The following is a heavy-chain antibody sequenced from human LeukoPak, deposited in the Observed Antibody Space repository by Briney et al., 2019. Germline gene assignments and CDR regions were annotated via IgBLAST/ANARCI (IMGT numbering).Heavy chain of an antibody. CDR1: GYSFTSYW. D-gene: IGHD6-13*01. CDR2: IYPGDSDI. Sequence: GESLQISCQGSGYSFTSYWIGWVRQMPGKGLEWMGIIYPGDSDIRYSPSFQGQVTISADKSISTAYLQWSSLKASDTAMYYCARSDSSSWYDYWGQGTLVTVSS. J-gene: IGHJ4*02. V-gene: IGHV5-51*01. CDR3: ARSDSSSWYDY.